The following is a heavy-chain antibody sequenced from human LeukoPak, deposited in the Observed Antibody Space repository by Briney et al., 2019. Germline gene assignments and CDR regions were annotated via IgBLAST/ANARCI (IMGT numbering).Heavy chain of an antibody. CDR1: GGSISSYY. CDR3: ATHTGDHSY. CDR2: IYYSGST. Sequence: SETLSLTCTVSGGSISSYYWSWIRQPPGKGLEWIGYIYYSGSTNYNPSLKSRVTISVDTSKNQFSLKLSSVTAADTAVYYCATHTGDHSYWGQGTLVTVSS. V-gene: IGHV4-59*01. D-gene: IGHD7-27*01. J-gene: IGHJ4*02.